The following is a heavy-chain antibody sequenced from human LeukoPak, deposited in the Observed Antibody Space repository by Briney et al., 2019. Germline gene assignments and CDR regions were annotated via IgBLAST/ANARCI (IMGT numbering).Heavy chain of an antibody. CDR1: GFTFSSFG. V-gene: IGHV4-34*01. D-gene: IGHD1/OR15-1a*01. CDR3: AGGGITGTRRDWFDP. CDR2: INHSGST. J-gene: IGHJ5*02. Sequence: GSLRLSCAASGFTFSSFGMSWIRQPPGKGLEWIGEINHSGSTNYNPSLKSRVTISVDTSKNQFSLKLSSVTAADTAVYYCAGGGITGTRRDWFDPWGQGTLVTVSS.